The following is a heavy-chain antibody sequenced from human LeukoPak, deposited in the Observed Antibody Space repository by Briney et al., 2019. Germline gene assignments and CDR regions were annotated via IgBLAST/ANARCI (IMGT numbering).Heavy chain of an antibody. D-gene: IGHD1-14*01. J-gene: IGHJ4*02. V-gene: IGHV5-51*01. CDR3: ARHWGHSNRTVDY. CDR2: IYPGDSDT. CDR1: GSSFTSYW. Sequence: GASLKISCKGSGSSFTSYWIGWVRQMPGKGLEWMGIIYPGDSDTRYSPSFQGQVTISADKSISTAYLQWSSLKASDTAMYYCARHWGHSNRTVDYWGQGTLVTVSS.